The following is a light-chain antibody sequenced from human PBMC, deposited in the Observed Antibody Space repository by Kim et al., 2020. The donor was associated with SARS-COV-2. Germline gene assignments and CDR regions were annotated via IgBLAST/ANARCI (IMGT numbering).Light chain of an antibody. CDR1: QSVLYSSNNQTY. V-gene: IGKV4-1*01. CDR2: WAS. Sequence: DIVMTQSPGSLAVSLGERATIICKSSQSVLYSSNNQTYLAWYQQKPGQPPKLLISWASTRESGVPDRFSGSGSETDFALTISSLQAEDVAVYYCQQYYSPPNTFGQGTKLEI. J-gene: IGKJ2*01. CDR3: QQYYSPPNT.